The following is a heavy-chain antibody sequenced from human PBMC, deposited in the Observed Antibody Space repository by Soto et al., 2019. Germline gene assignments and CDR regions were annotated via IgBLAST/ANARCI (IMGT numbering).Heavy chain of an antibody. CDR1: GFIFNTYW. J-gene: IGHJ4*02. CDR3: ATSRSFDY. CDR2: IKQDGSDK. Sequence: EVQLVESGGGLVQPGGSLRLSCVASGFIFNTYWMNWVRQAPGKGLEWVANIKQDGSDKYYVDSVRGRFTISRDNARNSLYLQMNSLRAEDTAVYYCATSRSFDYWGQGTLVTVSS. V-gene: IGHV3-7*02. D-gene: IGHD3-10*01.